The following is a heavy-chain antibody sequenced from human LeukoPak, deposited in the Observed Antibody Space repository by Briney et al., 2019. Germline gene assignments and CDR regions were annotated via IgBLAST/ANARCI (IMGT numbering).Heavy chain of an antibody. J-gene: IGHJ4*02. V-gene: IGHV1-18*01. CDR1: GYTFTSYG. CDR2: ISAYNGNT. CDR3: ARVPGGVSSGYYYYYFDY. Sequence: TSVKVSCKASGYTFTSYGISWVRQAPGQGLEWVGWISAYNGNTNYAQKLQGRVTMTTDTSTSTAYMELRSLRSDDTAVYYCARVPGGVSSGYYYYYFDYWGQGTLVTVSS. D-gene: IGHD3-22*01.